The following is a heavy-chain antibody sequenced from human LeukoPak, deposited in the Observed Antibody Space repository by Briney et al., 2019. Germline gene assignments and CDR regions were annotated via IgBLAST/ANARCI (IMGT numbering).Heavy chain of an antibody. D-gene: IGHD3-16*01. Sequence: GGSLRLSCAASGFTFSSYGMHWVRQAPGKGLEWLAYIRHDGSNKYYADCVKGRFTISRDNSKNTVYLQMNSLRAEDTAVYYCAKDLRGGGRFFDYWGQGTLVTVSS. CDR1: GFTFSSYG. CDR3: AKDLRGGGRFFDY. J-gene: IGHJ4*02. V-gene: IGHV3-30*02. CDR2: IRHDGSNK.